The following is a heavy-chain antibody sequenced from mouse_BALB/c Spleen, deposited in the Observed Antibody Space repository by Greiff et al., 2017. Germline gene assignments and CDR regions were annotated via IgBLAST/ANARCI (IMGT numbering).Heavy chain of an antibody. D-gene: IGHD1-1*01. CDR3: ARDRHYGSSWGY. Sequence: EVHLVESGPGLVKPSQSQSLTCSVTGYSITSGYYWNWIRQFPGNKLEWMGYISYDGSNNYNPSLKNRISITRDTSKNQFFLKLNSVTTEDTATYYCARDRHYGSSWGYWGQGTLVTVSA. V-gene: IGHV3-6*02. CDR2: ISYDGSN. CDR1: GYSITSGYY. J-gene: IGHJ3*01.